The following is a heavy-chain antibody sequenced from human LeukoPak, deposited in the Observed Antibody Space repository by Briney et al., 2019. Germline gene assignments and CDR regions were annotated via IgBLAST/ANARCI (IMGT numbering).Heavy chain of an antibody. CDR2: ISNDGSNK. V-gene: IGHV3-30*18. CDR3: AKETGRWELE. D-gene: IGHD1-26*01. CDR1: GFTFSDYG. Sequence: GRSLRLSCAASGFTFSDYGIHWVRQAPGKGLEWVAVISNDGSNKYYADSVKGRFTISRDNSENTLYLQMNSLRAEDTAVYYCAKETGRWELEWGQGTLVTVSS. J-gene: IGHJ4*02.